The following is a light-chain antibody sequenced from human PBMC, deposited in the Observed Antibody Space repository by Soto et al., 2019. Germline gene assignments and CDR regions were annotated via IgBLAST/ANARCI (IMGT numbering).Light chain of an antibody. CDR3: QQYNYWPPS. CDR1: QSVSSS. Sequence: EVVMTQSPATLSVSPGERATLSCRASQSVSSSLAWYQQKPGQAPRLLIHGTSTRATGVPARFSGSGSGTESTLIISSLQSEDFAVYYCQQYNYWPPSFGPGTKVDIK. CDR2: GTS. V-gene: IGKV3-15*01. J-gene: IGKJ3*01.